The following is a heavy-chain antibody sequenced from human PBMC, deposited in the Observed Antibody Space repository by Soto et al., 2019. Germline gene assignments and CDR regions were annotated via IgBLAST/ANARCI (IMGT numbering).Heavy chain of an antibody. CDR3: AKPTTWSYWYFDL. D-gene: IGHD4-17*01. CDR1: GFTFSSYA. V-gene: IGHV3-64D*06. Sequence: GSLRLSCSASGFTFSSYAMHWVRQAPGKGLEYVSAISSNGGSTYYADSVKGRFTISRDNSKNTLYLQMSSLRAEDTAVYYCAKPTTWSYWYFDLWGRGTLVTVSS. J-gene: IGHJ2*01. CDR2: ISSNGGST.